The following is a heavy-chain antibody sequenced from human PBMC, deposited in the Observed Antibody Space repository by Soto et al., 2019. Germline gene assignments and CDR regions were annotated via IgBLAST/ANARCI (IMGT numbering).Heavy chain of an antibody. D-gene: IGHD2-2*01. CDR1: GFTFSNYG. V-gene: IGHV3-30*18. CDR3: AKVRLYCRSTSCSHYYYYGMDV. Sequence: ESGGGVVQPGRSLRLSCAASGFTFSNYGMHWVRQAPGKGLEWVAVISYDGSNKYYADSVKGRFTISRDNSKNTLYLQMNSLRAEDTAVYYCAKVRLYCRSTSCSHYYYYGMDVWGQGTTVTVSS. CDR2: ISYDGSNK. J-gene: IGHJ6*02.